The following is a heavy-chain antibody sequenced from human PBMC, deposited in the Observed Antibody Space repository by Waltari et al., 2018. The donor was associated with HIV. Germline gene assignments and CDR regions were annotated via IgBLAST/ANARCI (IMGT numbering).Heavy chain of an antibody. V-gene: IGHV4-39*01. CDR1: GASIGSTYY. CDR3: LLEGYFYGMDV. Sequence: QLQLQEWGPGLVKPSETLSLTCSVSGASIGSTYYWGWVRQPPGKGLEWIATISHSGNTYYNPSLNNRVTISADTSKNQFSLKLTSVTATDTAVYYCLLEGYFYGMDVWGPGTTVTVSS. J-gene: IGHJ6*02. CDR2: ISHSGNT. D-gene: IGHD1-1*01.